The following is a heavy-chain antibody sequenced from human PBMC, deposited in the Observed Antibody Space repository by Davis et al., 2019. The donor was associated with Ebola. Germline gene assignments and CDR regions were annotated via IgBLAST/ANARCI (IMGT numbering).Heavy chain of an antibody. D-gene: IGHD6-13*01. CDR1: GYTFTGYY. CDR2: INPNSGGT. V-gene: IGHV1-2*02. J-gene: IGHJ6*03. Sequence: ASVKVSCKASGYTFTGYYMHWVRQAPGQGLEWMGWINPNSGGTNYAQKFQGRVTITRDTSISTAYMELSRLRSDDTAVYYCARDPSSSWYANYYMDVWGKGTTVTVSS. CDR3: ARDPSSSWYANYYMDV.